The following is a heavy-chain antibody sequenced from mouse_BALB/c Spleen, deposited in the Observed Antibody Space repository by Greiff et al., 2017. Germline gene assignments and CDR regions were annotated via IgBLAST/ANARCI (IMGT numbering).Heavy chain of an antibody. V-gene: IGHV3-2*02. Sequence: EVKLVESGPGLVKPSQSLSLTCTVTGYSITSYYAWNWIRQLPGNKLEWMGYISYSGSTSYNPSLKSRISITRDTSKNQFFLQLNSVTTEDTATYYCARLRPPYFDVWGAGTTVTVSS. CDR1: GYSITSYYA. CDR2: ISYSGST. J-gene: IGHJ1*01. D-gene: IGHD1-2*01. CDR3: ARLRPPYFDV.